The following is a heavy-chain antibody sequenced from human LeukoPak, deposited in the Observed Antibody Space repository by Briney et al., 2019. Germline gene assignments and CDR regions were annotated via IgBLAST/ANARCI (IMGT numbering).Heavy chain of an antibody. V-gene: IGHV3-48*03. Sequence: PGGSLRLSCAASGFTFSSYEMNWVRQAPGKGLEWVSYISSSGGTIYYADSVKGRFTISRDNAKNSLYLQMNSLRAEDTAVYYCARRITMGAFDIWGQGTMVTVSS. D-gene: IGHD3-10*01. CDR1: GFTFSSYE. CDR2: ISSSGGTI. CDR3: ARRITMGAFDI. J-gene: IGHJ3*02.